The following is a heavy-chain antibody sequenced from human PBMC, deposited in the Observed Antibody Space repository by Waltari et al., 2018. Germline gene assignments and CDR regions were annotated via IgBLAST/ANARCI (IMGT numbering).Heavy chain of an antibody. CDR2: STSSGTTI. CDR3: VREGNYYDEFDY. CDR1: GFTLSTYE. V-gene: IGHV3-48*03. D-gene: IGHD3-22*01. J-gene: IGHJ4*02. Sequence: EVQLVESGGGLVQPGGSLRLSCAASGFTLSTYEMNWVRQAPGKGLEWISYSTSSGTTIYYTDSVKGRFAMSRDNAKNSLFLQMNSLRAEDTGVYYCVREGNYYDEFDYWGQGTRVTVSS.